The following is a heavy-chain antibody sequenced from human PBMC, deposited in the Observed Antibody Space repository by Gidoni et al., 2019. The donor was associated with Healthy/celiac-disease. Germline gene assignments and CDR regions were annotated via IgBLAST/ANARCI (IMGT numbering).Heavy chain of an antibody. CDR1: GFTFSSYS. CDR3: ARDTAAGRDDAFDI. V-gene: IGHV3-21*01. D-gene: IGHD6-13*01. CDR2: ISSSSSYI. Sequence: EVQLVESGGGLVKPGGSLRLSCAASGFTFSSYSMNWVRQAPGKGLEWVSSISSSSSYIYYADSVKGRFTISRDNAKNSLYLQMNSLRAEDTAVYYCARDTAAGRDDAFDIWGQGTMVTVSS. J-gene: IGHJ3*02.